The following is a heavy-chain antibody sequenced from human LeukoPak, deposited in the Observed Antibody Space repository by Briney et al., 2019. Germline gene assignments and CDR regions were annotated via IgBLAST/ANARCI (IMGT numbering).Heavy chain of an antibody. CDR1: GINFSSDG. CDR3: ARRYCSGDSCHYFDY. D-gene: IGHD2-15*01. J-gene: IGHJ4*02. CDR2: VTSSGDGT. Sequence: GGSLRLSCAASGINFSSDGMNWVRQAPGKGLEWVSSVTSSGDGTTCADSVKGRFTISRDNSKNTLYLQMNSLRDEDTAVYYCARRYCSGDSCHYFDYWGQGTPVTVSS. V-gene: IGHV3-23*01.